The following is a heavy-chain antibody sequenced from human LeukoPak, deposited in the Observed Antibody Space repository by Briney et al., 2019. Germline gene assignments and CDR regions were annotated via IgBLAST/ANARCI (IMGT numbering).Heavy chain of an antibody. CDR2: LDSGGST. CDR3: AKAGYKYGDFVD. Sequence: GGTLRLSCAASGFTFSSSDMSWVSQAPGKGLEWVSALDSGGSTYYADSGKGGLTISRDKSKNTLYLQMNSLRAEDPAVYYSAKAGYKYGDFVDWGQGTLVTVSS. V-gene: IGHV3-23*01. D-gene: IGHD5-24*01. CDR1: GFTFSSSD. J-gene: IGHJ4*02.